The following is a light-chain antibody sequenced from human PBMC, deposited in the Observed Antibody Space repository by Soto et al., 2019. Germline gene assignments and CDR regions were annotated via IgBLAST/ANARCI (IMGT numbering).Light chain of an antibody. Sequence: DIVMTQSPDSLAVSLGERATINCKSSQSVLYSSNNKNYLAWYQQKPGQPPKLLIYWASTRGSGVPDRFSGSGCGTEFILTISSLQAEDVAVYFCQQYYTTPTWTFGQGTTVEI. CDR1: QSVLYSSNNKNY. CDR3: QQYYTTPTWT. V-gene: IGKV4-1*01. J-gene: IGKJ1*01. CDR2: WAS.